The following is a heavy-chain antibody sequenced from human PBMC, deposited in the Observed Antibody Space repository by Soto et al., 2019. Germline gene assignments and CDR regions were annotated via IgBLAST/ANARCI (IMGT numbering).Heavy chain of an antibody. CDR2: IDTSGNT. CDR3: ARYSSNWFQTEGMDV. J-gene: IGHJ6*02. V-gene: IGHV4-4*07. D-gene: IGHD6-13*01. Sequence: PSETLSLTCTVSGGSISTYYWSWIRQPAGKGLEWIGRIDTSGNTNYNPSLKSRVTMSVDTSKKQFSLKLTSVTAADTAMYYCARYSSNWFQTEGMDVWGQGTTVTVSS. CDR1: GGSISTYY.